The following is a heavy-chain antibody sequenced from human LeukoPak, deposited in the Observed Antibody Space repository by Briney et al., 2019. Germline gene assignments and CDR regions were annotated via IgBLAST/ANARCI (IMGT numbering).Heavy chain of an antibody. CDR2: IYYSGST. CDR3: AREGLGSFDY. CDR1: GGSISSYY. V-gene: IGHV4-59*01. D-gene: IGHD3-10*01. Sequence: SETLSLTCTVSGGSISSYYWSWIRQPLGKGLEWIGYIYYSGSTNYNPSLKSRVTISVDTSKNQFSLKLSSVTAADTAVYYCAREGLGSFDYWGQGTLVTVSS. J-gene: IGHJ4*02.